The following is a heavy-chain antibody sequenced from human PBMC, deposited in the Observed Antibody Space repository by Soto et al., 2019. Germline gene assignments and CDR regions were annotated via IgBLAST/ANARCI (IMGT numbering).Heavy chain of an antibody. CDR1: GGSISSYY. CDR3: ARVGCSSSSWCYYYMDV. CDR2: IYYSGST. Sequence: PSETLSLTCTVSGGSISSYYWSWIRQPPGKGLEWIGYIYYSGSTNYNPSLKSRVTISLDTSKNQFSLKLSSVTAADTAVYYFARVGCSSSSWCYYYMDVSGKGTTVTVSS. J-gene: IGHJ6*03. V-gene: IGHV4-59*01. D-gene: IGHD2-2*01.